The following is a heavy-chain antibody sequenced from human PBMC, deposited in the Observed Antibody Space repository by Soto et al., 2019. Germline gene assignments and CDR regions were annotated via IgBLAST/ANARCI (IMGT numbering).Heavy chain of an antibody. D-gene: IGHD2-2*02. V-gene: IGHV5-10-1*01. CDR1: GYSFTSYW. J-gene: IGHJ6*02. Sequence: GESLKLPCKGSGYSFTSYWISWVRQMHGKGLEWMGRIDPSDSYTNYSPSFQGHVTISAYKSISTDYLQWSSLKDSDTAMYYCARRIPGESMDVWGQGTTVTVSS. CDR2: IDPSDSYT. CDR3: ARRIPGESMDV.